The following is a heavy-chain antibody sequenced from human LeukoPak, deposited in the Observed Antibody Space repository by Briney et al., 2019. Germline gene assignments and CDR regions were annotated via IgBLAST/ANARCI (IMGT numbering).Heavy chain of an antibody. D-gene: IGHD6-13*01. Sequence: KAEGSLRLSCAASGFTFSGYAMSWVRQAPGKGLEWVSAISGSGGSTYYADSVKGRFTISRDNSKNTLYLQMNSLRAEDTAVYYCARGAGQLVRRGYYFDYWGQGTLVTVSS. V-gene: IGHV3-23*01. CDR1: GFTFSGYA. J-gene: IGHJ4*02. CDR3: ARGAGQLVRRGYYFDY. CDR2: ISGSGGST.